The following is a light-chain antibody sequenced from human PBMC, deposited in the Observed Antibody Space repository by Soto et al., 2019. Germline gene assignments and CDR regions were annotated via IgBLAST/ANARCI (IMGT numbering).Light chain of an antibody. CDR3: QQYDKWPGT. Sequence: EIVMTQSPATLSVSPGDGATLSCRASQSVSSNLAWYQQKPGQAPRLLIYGASTRDTDIPDRFSGSGSGTEFTLTISRLQSEDLAVYYCQQYDKWPGTFGQGTKVGIK. J-gene: IGKJ1*01. CDR1: QSVSSN. CDR2: GAS. V-gene: IGKV3-15*01.